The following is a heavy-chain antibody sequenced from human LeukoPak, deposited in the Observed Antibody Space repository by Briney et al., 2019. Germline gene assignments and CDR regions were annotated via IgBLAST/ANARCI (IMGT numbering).Heavy chain of an antibody. CDR1: GYTFTGYY. J-gene: IGHJ5*02. CDR3: ARAPYMRGGLQMTNWFDP. Sequence: ASVKVSCKAPGYTFTGYYMHWVRQAPGQGLEWMGWINPNSGGTNYAQKFQGWVTMTRDTSISTAYMELSRLRSDDTAVYYCARAPYMRGGLQMTNWFDPRGQGTLVTVSS. D-gene: IGHD3-10*01. V-gene: IGHV1-2*04. CDR2: INPNSGGT.